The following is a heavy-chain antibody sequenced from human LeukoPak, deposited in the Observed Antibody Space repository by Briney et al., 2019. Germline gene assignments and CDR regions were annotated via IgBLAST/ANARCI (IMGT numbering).Heavy chain of an antibody. CDR2: ISGSGDCT. V-gene: IGHV3-23*01. Sequence: GGSLRLSCAASGFTFSSYAMSWVRQAPGRGLEWVSDISGSGDCTYYADSVKGRFTISRDNSKNTLYLQMNSLRAEDTAVYYCAALHYDFWSDLGYWGQGTLVTVSS. CDR1: GFTFSSYA. J-gene: IGHJ4*02. D-gene: IGHD3-3*01. CDR3: AALHYDFWSDLGY.